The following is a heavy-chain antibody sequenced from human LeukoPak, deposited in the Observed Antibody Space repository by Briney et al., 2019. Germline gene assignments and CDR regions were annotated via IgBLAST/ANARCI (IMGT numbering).Heavy chain of an antibody. Sequence: GGSLRLSCAASGFTVSSSYMSWVRQAPGKGLEWVSVIYSGGSTYYADSVKGRFTISRDNSKNTLYLQMNSLRAEDTAVYYCARETPGYYYYYMDVWGKGTTVTVSS. D-gene: IGHD1-1*01. CDR3: ARETPGYYYYYMDV. J-gene: IGHJ6*03. V-gene: IGHV3-66*02. CDR2: IYSGGST. CDR1: GFTVSSSY.